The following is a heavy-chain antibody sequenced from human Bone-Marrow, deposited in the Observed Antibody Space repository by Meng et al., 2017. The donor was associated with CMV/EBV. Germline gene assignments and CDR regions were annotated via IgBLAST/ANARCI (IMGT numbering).Heavy chain of an antibody. Sequence: GESLKISCAASGFTFSNFAMHWVRQAPGKGLEWVAVTWYDGSNKYYADSVDGRFTISRDNSENTLFLQMTNLRADDTAIYYCVKGNFDYWGQGTRVTVSS. CDR2: TWYDGSNK. CDR3: VKGNFDY. D-gene: IGHD2-21*01. J-gene: IGHJ4*02. V-gene: IGHV3-33*06. CDR1: GFTFSNFA.